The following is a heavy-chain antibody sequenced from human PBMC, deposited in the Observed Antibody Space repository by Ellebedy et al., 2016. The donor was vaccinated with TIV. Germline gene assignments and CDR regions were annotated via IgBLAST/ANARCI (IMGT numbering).Heavy chain of an antibody. Sequence: AASVKVSCKASGYTSTVYYMHWVRQAPGQGLEWMGWIKSNSGGTNYAQKFQGRLTMTRDTSIGTGYMDLSRLRSDDTAVYYCATTYYYEGSGYWGMDVWGQGTTVTVS. J-gene: IGHJ6*02. D-gene: IGHD3-22*01. CDR1: GYTSTVYY. CDR2: IKSNSGGT. V-gene: IGHV1-2*02. CDR3: ATTYYYEGSGYWGMDV.